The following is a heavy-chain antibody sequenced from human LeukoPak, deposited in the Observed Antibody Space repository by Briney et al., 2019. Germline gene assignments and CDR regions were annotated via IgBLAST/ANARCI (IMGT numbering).Heavy chain of an antibody. Sequence: SETLSLTCTVSGGSISSYYWSWIRQPPEKGLEWIGYIYYSGSTNYNPSLKSRVTISVDTSKNQFSLKLSSVTAADTAVYYCARGAAAAGTNIDYWGQGTLVTVSS. CDR3: ARGAAAAGTNIDY. D-gene: IGHD6-13*01. J-gene: IGHJ4*02. V-gene: IGHV4-59*01. CDR1: GGSISSYY. CDR2: IYYSGST.